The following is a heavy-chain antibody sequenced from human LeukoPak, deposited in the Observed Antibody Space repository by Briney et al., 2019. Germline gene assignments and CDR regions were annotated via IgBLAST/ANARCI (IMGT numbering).Heavy chain of an antibody. J-gene: IGHJ4*02. Sequence: GGSLRLSCAASGFTFTNDFMTWVRQAPGKGLEWVANMRVDGTDIHYVDSVKGRFTISSDNARNSLYLQMNTLRAEDTAAYYCARGRGWTYDSWGRGTLVTVSS. CDR3: ARGRGWTYDS. D-gene: IGHD3/OR15-3a*01. V-gene: IGHV3-7*04. CDR1: GFTFTNDF. CDR2: MRVDGTDI.